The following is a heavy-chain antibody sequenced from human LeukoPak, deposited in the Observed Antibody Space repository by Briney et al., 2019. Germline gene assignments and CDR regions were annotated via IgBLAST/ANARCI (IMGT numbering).Heavy chain of an antibody. J-gene: IGHJ4*02. V-gene: IGHV4-61*08. CDR3: ARRAWYSSSWYGVYYFDY. CDR1: GDSISSSGSY. Sequence: SETLSLTCTVSGDSISSSGSYWTWIRQPPGKGLEWIGYIYYSGSTYYTPSLKSRVTISVDTSKNQFSLKLSSVTAADTAVYYCARRAWYSSSWYGVYYFDYWGQGTLVTVSS. CDR2: IYYSGST. D-gene: IGHD6-13*01.